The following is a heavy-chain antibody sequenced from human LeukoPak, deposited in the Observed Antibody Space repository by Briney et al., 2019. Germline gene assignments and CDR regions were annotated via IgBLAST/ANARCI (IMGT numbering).Heavy chain of an antibody. CDR3: ARGGTYGSGWYVLDY. D-gene: IGHD6-19*01. Sequence: SVKVSCKASGGTFSSYAISWVRQAPGQGLEWMGGIIPIFGTANYAQKFQGRVTITADKSTSTAYMELSSLRSEDTAVYYCARGGTYGSGWYVLDYWGQGTLVTVSS. CDR1: GGTFSSYA. J-gene: IGHJ4*02. V-gene: IGHV1-69*06. CDR2: IIPIFGTA.